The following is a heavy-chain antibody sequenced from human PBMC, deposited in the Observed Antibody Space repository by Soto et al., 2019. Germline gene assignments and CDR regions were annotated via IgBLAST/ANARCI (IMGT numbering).Heavy chain of an antibody. J-gene: IGHJ6*02. V-gene: IGHV3-7*04. CDR1: GFTFSSYW. D-gene: IGHD6-13*01. CDR3: ARVTYSSSWYGYYYYYGMDV. Sequence: EVQLVESGGGLVQPGGSLRLSCAASGFTFSSYWMSWVRQAPGKGLEWVANIKQDGSEKYYVDSVKGRFTISRDNAKNSRYLQMNSLRAEDTAVYYCARVTYSSSWYGYYYYYGMDVWGQGTTVTVSS. CDR2: IKQDGSEK.